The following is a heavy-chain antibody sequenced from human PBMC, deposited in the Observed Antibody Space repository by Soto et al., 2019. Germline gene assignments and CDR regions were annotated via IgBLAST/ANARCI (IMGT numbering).Heavy chain of an antibody. CDR1: GFTFSSYA. CDR3: SKEVGATFRGRLDY. Sequence: EVQLLESGGGLVQPGGSLRLSCAASGFTFSSYAMSWVRQAPGKGLEWVASISGGVGPTYYAVSVKGRFTISRDNSKNTLSLQMNSLRAEDTAVYFCSKEVGATFRGRLDYWGQGTLVTVSS. D-gene: IGHD1-26*01. CDR2: ISGGVGPT. J-gene: IGHJ4*02. V-gene: IGHV3-23*01.